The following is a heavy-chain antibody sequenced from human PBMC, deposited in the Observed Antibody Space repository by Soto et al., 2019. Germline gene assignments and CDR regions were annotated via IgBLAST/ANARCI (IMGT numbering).Heavy chain of an antibody. CDR2: INPSGGST. D-gene: IGHD3-22*01. V-gene: IGHV1-46*01. J-gene: IGHJ3*02. Sequence: ASVKVSCKACGYTFTSYYMHWVRQAPGQGLEWMGIINPSGGSTSYAQKFQGRVTMTRDTSTSTVYMELSSLRSEDTAVYYCARAPTYYYDSSGYYGGYAFDIWGQGTMVTVSS. CDR3: ARAPTYYYDSSGYYGGYAFDI. CDR1: GYTFTSYY.